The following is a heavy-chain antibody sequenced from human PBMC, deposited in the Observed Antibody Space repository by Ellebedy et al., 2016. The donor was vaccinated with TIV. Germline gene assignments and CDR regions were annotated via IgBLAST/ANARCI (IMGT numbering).Heavy chain of an antibody. D-gene: IGHD3-9*01. J-gene: IGHJ4*02. V-gene: IGHV3-23*01. Sequence: GESLKISCAASGFSFSSYSMNWVRQAPGKGREWVSAIGPRSEYKFYADSVKGRITISRDNSENTLFLQMHSLRGEDTAVYYCAKELVSRDSLSLDYWGQGVLVTVSS. CDR1: GFSFSSYS. CDR2: IGPRSEYK. CDR3: AKELVSRDSLSLDY.